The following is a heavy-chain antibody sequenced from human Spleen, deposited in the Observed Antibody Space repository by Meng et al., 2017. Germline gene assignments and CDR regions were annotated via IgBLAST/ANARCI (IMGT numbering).Heavy chain of an antibody. D-gene: IGHD3-22*01. CDR3: ARDDLGYYDSSGGNDAFDI. V-gene: IGHV3-30*04. CDR2: ISYDGSNK. J-gene: IGHJ3*02. Sequence: GESLKISCAASGFTFSSYAMHWVRQAPGKGLEWVAVISYDGSNKYYADSVKGRFTISRDNSKNTLYLQMNSLRAEDTAVYYCARDDLGYYDSSGGNDAFDIWGQGTMVTVSS. CDR1: GFTFSSYA.